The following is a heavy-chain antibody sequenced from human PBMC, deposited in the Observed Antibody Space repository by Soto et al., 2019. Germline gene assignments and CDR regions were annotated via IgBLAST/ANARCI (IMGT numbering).Heavy chain of an antibody. D-gene: IGHD5-12*01. J-gene: IGHJ3*02. Sequence: ASVKVSCKVSGYTLTELSMHWVRQAPGKGLEWMGGFNPEDGETIYAQKLQGRVTMTEDTSTSTAYMELRSLRSDDTAVYYCARAYSGYVSFFDIWGQGTMVTVSS. CDR2: FNPEDGET. V-gene: IGHV1-24*01. CDR1: GYTLTELS. CDR3: ARAYSGYVSFFDI.